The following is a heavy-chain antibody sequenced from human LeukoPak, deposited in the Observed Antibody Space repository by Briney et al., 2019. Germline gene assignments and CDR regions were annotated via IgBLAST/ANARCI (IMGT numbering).Heavy chain of an antibody. CDR1: GYSISSGYY. J-gene: IGHJ4*02. CDR3: ARDGGGIAAPN. Sequence: SETLSLTCTVSGYSISSGYYWGWIRQPPGKGLEWIGSIYHSGSTYYNPSLKSRVTTSVDTSKNQFSLKLSSVTAADTAVYYCARDGGGIAAPNWGQGTLVTVSS. CDR2: IYHSGST. D-gene: IGHD6-13*01. V-gene: IGHV4-38-2*02.